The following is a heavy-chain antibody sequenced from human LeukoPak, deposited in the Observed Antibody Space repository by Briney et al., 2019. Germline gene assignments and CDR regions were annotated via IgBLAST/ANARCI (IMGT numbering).Heavy chain of an antibody. CDR3: AREMATGLWNFDY. D-gene: IGHD4/OR15-4a*01. J-gene: IGHJ4*02. V-gene: IGHV3-23*01. CDR2: ISGSSGGT. CDR1: GFTFSSYA. Sequence: GGSLRLSCAASGFTFSSYAMTWVRQAPGKGLEWVSAISGSSGGTYYPDSVKGRFTISRDNSKNTVYLQMNSLRAEDTAVYYCAREMATGLWNFDYWGQGTLVTVSS.